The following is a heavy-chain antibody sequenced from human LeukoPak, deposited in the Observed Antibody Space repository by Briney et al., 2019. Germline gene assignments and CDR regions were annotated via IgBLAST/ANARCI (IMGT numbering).Heavy chain of an antibody. CDR1: GGSISSSSYY. J-gene: IGHJ5*02. CDR2: IYYSGST. D-gene: IGHD3-10*01. CDR3: ARIGVYYYGSGSPNWFDP. Sequence: SETLSLTCTVSGGSISSSSYYWGWIRQPPGKGLEWIGSIYYSGSTYYNPSLKSRVTISVDTSKNQFSLKLSSVTAADTAVYYCARIGVYYYGSGSPNWFDPWGQGTLVTVSS. V-gene: IGHV4-39*01.